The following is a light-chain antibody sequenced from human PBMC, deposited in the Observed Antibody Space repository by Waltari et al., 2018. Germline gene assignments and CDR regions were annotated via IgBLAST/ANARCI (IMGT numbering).Light chain of an antibody. CDR1: QSVNNDY. CDR2: GAS. CDR3: QQYGTSLFT. Sequence: EIVLTQSPGTLSLSPGERATPSCRASQSVNNDYLAWYQQKPGQAPRLLIYGASSRATGIPDRFSGSGSGTDFTLTISRLEPEDFAVYYCQQYGTSLFTFGPGTKVDIK. J-gene: IGKJ3*01. V-gene: IGKV3-20*01.